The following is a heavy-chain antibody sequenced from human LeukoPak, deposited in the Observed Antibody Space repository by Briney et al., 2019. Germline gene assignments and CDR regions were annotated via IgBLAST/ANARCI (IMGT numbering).Heavy chain of an antibody. J-gene: IGHJ4*02. CDR3: ARAYFMYGDHSQVYYFDY. V-gene: IGHV4-38-2*02. Sequence: PSETLSLTCTVSGYSISSGYYWGWIRQPPGKGLEWIGSIYHSGSTYYNPSLKSRVTISVDTSKNQFSLKLSSVTAADTAVYYCARAYFMYGDHSQVYYFDYWGQGTLVTVSS. D-gene: IGHD4-17*01. CDR1: GYSISSGYY. CDR2: IYHSGST.